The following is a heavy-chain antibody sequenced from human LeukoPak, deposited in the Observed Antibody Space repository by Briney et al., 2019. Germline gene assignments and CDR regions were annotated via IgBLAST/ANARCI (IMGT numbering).Heavy chain of an antibody. J-gene: IGHJ4*02. CDR2: ISANNPNA. Sequence: ASVKVSCKASGYTFTSYGISWVRQAPGQGLEWMGWISANNPNANYAQKFQDRVTMSRDISTRTAYMELRSLRTDDTAVYYCARIYCSGDFCYSFDYWGQGTLVTVSS. V-gene: IGHV1-18*01. CDR1: GYTFTSYG. CDR3: ARIYCSGDFCYSFDY. D-gene: IGHD2-21*01.